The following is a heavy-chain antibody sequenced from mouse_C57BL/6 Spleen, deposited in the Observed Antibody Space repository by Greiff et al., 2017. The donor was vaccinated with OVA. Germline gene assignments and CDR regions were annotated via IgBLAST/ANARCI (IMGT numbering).Heavy chain of an antibody. J-gene: IGHJ3*01. Sequence: EVKVVESGGGLVKPGGSLKLSCAASGFTFSDYGMHRVRQAPEKGLEWVAYISSGSSTIYYADTVKGRFTISRDNAKNTLFLQMTSLRSEDTAMYYCARSNYGGWFAYWGQGTLVTVSA. D-gene: IGHD2-5*01. CDR1: GFTFSDYG. CDR2: ISSGSSTI. V-gene: IGHV5-17*01. CDR3: ARSNYGGWFAY.